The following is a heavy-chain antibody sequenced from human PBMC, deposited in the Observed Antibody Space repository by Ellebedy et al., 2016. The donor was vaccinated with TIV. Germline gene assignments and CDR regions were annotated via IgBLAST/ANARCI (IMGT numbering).Heavy chain of an antibody. Sequence: GESLKISCAASGFAFSSYEMNWVRQAPGKGLEWVSYINSSGRTVSYADSVKGRFTISRDNVNYSLSLQINSLRAEDTAVYYCLGYCSSTSCPEPYYFDYWGQGTLVTVSS. CDR1: GFAFSSYE. D-gene: IGHD2-2*01. V-gene: IGHV3-48*03. J-gene: IGHJ4*02. CDR2: INSSGRTV. CDR3: LGYCSSTSCPEPYYFDY.